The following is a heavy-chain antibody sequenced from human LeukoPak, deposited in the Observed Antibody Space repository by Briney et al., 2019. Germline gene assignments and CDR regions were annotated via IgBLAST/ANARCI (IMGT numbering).Heavy chain of an antibody. D-gene: IGHD6-19*01. J-gene: IGHJ4*02. CDR3: VKSGGYGLIDY. Sequence: SETLSLTCTVSGVSISSSNSYWGWIRQPPGKGLEWVVSIYYTGSTYHNPSLQSRITISIDMSKNQFSLMLSYFTAADPAIYFCVKSGGYGLIDYWGQGTLVTVSS. CDR1: GVSISSSNSY. CDR2: IYYTGST. V-gene: IGHV4-39*01.